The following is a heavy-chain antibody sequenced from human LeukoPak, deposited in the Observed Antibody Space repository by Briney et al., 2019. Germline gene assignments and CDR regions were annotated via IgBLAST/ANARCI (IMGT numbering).Heavy chain of an antibody. CDR1: GGTFSSYA. D-gene: IGHD5-24*01. V-gene: IGHV1-69*13. J-gene: IGHJ4*02. CDR3: AKGDGYNYEGSNFDY. Sequence: ASVKVSCKASGGTFSSYAISWMRQAPGQGLEWMGGIIPIFGTANYAQKFQGRVTITADESTSTAYMELSSLRSEDTAVYYCAKGDGYNYEGSNFDYWGQGTLVTVSS. CDR2: IIPIFGTA.